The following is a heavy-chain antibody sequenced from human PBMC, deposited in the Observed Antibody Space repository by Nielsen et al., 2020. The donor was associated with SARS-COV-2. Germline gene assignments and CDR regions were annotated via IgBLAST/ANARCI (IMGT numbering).Heavy chain of an antibody. D-gene: IGHD6-13*01. CDR3: ARGESSSWEVNYFDY. J-gene: IGHJ4*02. CDR2: IKQDGSEK. V-gene: IGHV3-7*01. Sequence: GGSLRLSCAASGFTFSSYWMSWVRQAPGKGLEWVANIKQDGSEKYYVDSVKGRFTISRDNAKNSLYLQMNSLRAEDTAVYYCARGESSSWEVNYFDYWGQGTLVTVSS. CDR1: GFTFSSYW.